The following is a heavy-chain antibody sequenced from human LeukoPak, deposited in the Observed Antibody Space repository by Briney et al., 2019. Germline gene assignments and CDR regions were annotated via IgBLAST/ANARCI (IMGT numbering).Heavy chain of an antibody. CDR3: AKDRIVATTSYYYAMDV. J-gene: IGHJ6*04. CDR1: GFTFGSYA. Sequence: PGGSLRLSCAASGFTFGSYAVTWVRQAPGEGLEWVSAISGSGGSTYYADSVKGRFTISRDSSKNTLYLQMNSLRAEDTAVYYCAKDRIVATTSYYYAMDVWGKGTTVTISS. V-gene: IGHV3-23*01. D-gene: IGHD5-12*01. CDR2: ISGSGGST.